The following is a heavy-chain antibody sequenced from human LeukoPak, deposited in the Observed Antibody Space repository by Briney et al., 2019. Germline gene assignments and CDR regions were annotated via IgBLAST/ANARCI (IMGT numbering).Heavy chain of an antibody. CDR1: GGSISSGGYY. Sequence: SETLSLTCTVSGGSISSGGYYWSWIRQPPGKGLEWIGYIYYRGSTNYNPSLKSRATISVDTSKNQFSLKLSSVTAADTAVYYCARLSGYSSGHYCSDYWGQGTLVTVSS. D-gene: IGHD3-22*01. CDR3: ARLSGYSSGHYCSDY. CDR2: IYYRGST. V-gene: IGHV4-61*08. J-gene: IGHJ4*02.